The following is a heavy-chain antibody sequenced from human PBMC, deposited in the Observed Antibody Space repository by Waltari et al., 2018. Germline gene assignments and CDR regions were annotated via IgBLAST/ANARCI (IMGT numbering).Heavy chain of an antibody. CDR2: IYYSGST. V-gene: IGHV4-39*01. J-gene: IGHJ2*01. CDR1: GGSISSSSYY. Sequence: QLQLQESGPGLVKPSETLSLTCTVSGGSISSSSYYWGWIRQPPGKGLEWIGSIYYSGSTHYNPSLKSRVTISVDTSKNQFSLKLSSVTAADTAVYYCARRYRGGYSSSALPHWYFDLWGRGTLVTVSS. CDR3: ARRYRGGYSSSALPHWYFDL. D-gene: IGHD6-6*01.